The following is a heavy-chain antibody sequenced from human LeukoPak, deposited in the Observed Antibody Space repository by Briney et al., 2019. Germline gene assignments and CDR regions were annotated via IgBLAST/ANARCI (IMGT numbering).Heavy chain of an antibody. CDR2: INWDGSLI. V-gene: IGHV3-9*01. CDR3: ARASYYYDTSGLGAFDI. CDR1: GFTFDDHA. Sequence: PGGSLRLSCAASGFTFDDHAMYWVRQAPGKGLEWVSGINWDGSLIGYADAVKGRFTISRDSAKNSLYLQMNSLRTEDTALYYCARASYYYDTSGLGAFDIWGQGTLVTVSS. J-gene: IGHJ3*02. D-gene: IGHD3-22*01.